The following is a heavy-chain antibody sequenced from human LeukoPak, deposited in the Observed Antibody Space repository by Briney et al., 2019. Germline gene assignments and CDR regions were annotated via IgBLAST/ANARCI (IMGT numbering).Heavy chain of an antibody. J-gene: IGHJ4*02. D-gene: IGHD1-1*01. CDR3: AKANWVSNADAVW. V-gene: IGHV3-23*01. CDR1: GFTFSNSA. Sequence: GGSLRLSCAASGFTFSNSAMSWVRQAPGKGLEWVSTLSGSGITTYYADSVKGRFTLSRGDSRNTVYLQLNNLRVEDTAIYYCAKANWVSNADAVWWGQGTQVTVSS. CDR2: LSGSGITT.